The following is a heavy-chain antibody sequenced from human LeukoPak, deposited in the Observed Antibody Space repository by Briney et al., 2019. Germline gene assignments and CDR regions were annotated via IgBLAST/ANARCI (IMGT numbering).Heavy chain of an antibody. Sequence: GGSLRLSCAASGFTFSNAWMSWVRQAPGKGLEWVSYISSSGSTIYYADSVKGRFTISRDNAKNSLYLQMNSLRAEDTAVYYCARDLERFTSLVGWFDPWGQGTLVTVSS. CDR1: GFTFSNAW. J-gene: IGHJ5*02. V-gene: IGHV3-11*01. CDR2: ISSSGSTI. D-gene: IGHD2-2*01. CDR3: ARDLERFTSLVGWFDP.